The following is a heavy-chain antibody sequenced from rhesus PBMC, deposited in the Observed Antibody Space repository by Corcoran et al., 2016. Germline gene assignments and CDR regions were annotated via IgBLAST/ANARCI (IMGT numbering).Heavy chain of an antibody. CDR3: ARLDRRKRGYNSLDI. CDR1: GGSLRGFW. CDR2: INGGSGTT. J-gene: IGHJ5-2*02. D-gene: IGHD1-26*01. Sequence: QVQLQESGPGLVKPSETLSLTCAVSGGSLRGFWWTWFRQPPGGGLDWIGGINGGSGTTNYNPSLKSRVSISKDAAKNQFSLKLTSVTAADTAVYHCARLDRRKRGYNSLDIWGRGVLVTVSS. V-gene: IGHV4-80*01.